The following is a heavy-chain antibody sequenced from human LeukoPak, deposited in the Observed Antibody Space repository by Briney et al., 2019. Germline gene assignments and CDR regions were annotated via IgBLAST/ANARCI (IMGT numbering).Heavy chain of an antibody. CDR1: GFTFCGYS. D-gene: IGHD5-18*01. CDR2: ISSSRSYI. CDR3: VRASSGSSYGYDF. V-gene: IGHV3-21*01. Sequence: GGSLSLSCAVSGFTFCGYSWNWSRQAPGKGLEWVSSISSSRSYIYYADSVKGRFTISRDNAKNSLYLKLDSRRDEDTAVYYSVRASSGSSYGYDFWGQGTLVTVSS. J-gene: IGHJ4*02.